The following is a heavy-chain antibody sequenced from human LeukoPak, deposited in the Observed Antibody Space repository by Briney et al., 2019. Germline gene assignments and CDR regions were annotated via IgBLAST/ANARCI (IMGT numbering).Heavy chain of an antibody. D-gene: IGHD6-19*01. CDR2: IYHSGST. CDR1: GYSISSGYY. V-gene: IGHV4-38-2*02. Sequence: PSETLSLTCTVSGYSISSGYYWGWIRQPPGKGLEWIGSIYHSGSTYYNPSLKSRVTISVDTSKNQFSLKLSSVTAADTAVYYCARFAQWPKYYFDYWGQGTLVTVYS. J-gene: IGHJ4*02. CDR3: ARFAQWPKYYFDY.